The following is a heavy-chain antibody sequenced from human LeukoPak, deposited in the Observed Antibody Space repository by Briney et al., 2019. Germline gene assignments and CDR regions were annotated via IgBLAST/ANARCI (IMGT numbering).Heavy chain of an antibody. CDR2: IYTCGST. CDR1: GGSISSYY. CDR3: ARDLGYSSSPDYYYYGMDV. V-gene: IGHV4-4*07. Sequence: PSETLSLTCTVSGGSISSYYWSWIRQPAGKGLEWIGRIYTCGSTNYNPSLKSRVTMSVDTSKNQFSLKLSSVTAADTAVYYCARDLGYSSSPDYYYYGMDVWGQGTTVTVSS. D-gene: IGHD6-6*01. J-gene: IGHJ6*02.